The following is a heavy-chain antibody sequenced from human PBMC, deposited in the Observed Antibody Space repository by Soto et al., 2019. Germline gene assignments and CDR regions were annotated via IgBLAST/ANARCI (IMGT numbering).Heavy chain of an antibody. Sequence: SETLSLTCTVSGGSISSYYWSWIRQPPGKGLEWIGYIYYSGSTNYNPSLKSRVTISVDTSKNQFSLKLSSVTAADTAVYYCARRSSIADRGHNWFDPWGQGTLVTVSS. CDR3: ARRSSIADRGHNWFDP. CDR2: IYYSGST. D-gene: IGHD6-6*01. J-gene: IGHJ5*02. CDR1: GGSISSYY. V-gene: IGHV4-59*01.